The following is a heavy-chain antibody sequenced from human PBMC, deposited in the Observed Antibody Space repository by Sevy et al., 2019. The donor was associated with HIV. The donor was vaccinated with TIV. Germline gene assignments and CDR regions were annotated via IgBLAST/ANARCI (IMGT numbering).Heavy chain of an antibody. CDR3: AKGDIVVVVAATGAAFDI. Sequence: GGSLRLSCTASGFIFSNYAMSWVRQAPGKGLEWVSAISGSGGRTYSAGSVKGRFTISRDNSKNTLYLQMNYLRADDTAVYYCAKGDIVVVVAATGAAFDIWGQGTMVTVSS. J-gene: IGHJ3*02. CDR1: GFIFSNYA. V-gene: IGHV3-23*01. D-gene: IGHD2-15*01. CDR2: ISGSGGRT.